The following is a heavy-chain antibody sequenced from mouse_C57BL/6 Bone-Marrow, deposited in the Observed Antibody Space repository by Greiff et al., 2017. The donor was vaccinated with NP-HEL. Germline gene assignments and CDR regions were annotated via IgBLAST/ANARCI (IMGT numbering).Heavy chain of an antibody. J-gene: IGHJ4*01. Sequence: ESGPGLVKPSQSLSLTCSVTGYSITSGYYWNWIRQFPGNKLEWMGYISYDGSNNYNPSLKNRISITRDTSKNQLFLKLNSVTTEDTATYYCASNYGAMDYWGQGTSVTVSS. V-gene: IGHV3-6*01. CDR2: ISYDGSN. D-gene: IGHD1-1*01. CDR1: GYSITSGYY. CDR3: ASNYGAMDY.